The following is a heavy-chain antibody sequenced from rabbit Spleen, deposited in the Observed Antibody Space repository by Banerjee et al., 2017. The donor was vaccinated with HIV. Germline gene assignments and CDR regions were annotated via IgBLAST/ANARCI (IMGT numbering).Heavy chain of an antibody. Sequence: QEQLEESGGGLVKPEGSLTLTCKASGVSFNDKDVMCWVRQAPGKGLEWITCINMVTGKSVYASGAKGRFTISKTSSTTVTLQMTSLTAADTATYFCARDTATSFSSYGMDLWGPGTLVTVS. CDR3: ARDTATSFSSYGMDL. CDR2: INMVTGKS. CDR1: GVSFNDKDV. D-gene: IGHD1-1*01. V-gene: IGHV1S45*01. J-gene: IGHJ6*01.